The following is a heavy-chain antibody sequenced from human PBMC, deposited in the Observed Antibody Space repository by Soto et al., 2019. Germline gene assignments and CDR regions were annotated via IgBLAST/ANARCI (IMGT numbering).Heavy chain of an antibody. D-gene: IGHD3-10*01. CDR2: ISGSGGST. V-gene: IGHV3-23*01. J-gene: IGHJ4*02. CDR3: AKRNSGSEFDY. Sequence: EVQLLESGGGLVQPGGSLRLSCAASGFTFSSYAMNWVRQAPGKGLEWVSVISGSGGSTYYADSVKGRFTISRDNSKNPLYLQMNSLRAADTAVYYCAKRNSGSEFDYWGQGTLVTGSS. CDR1: GFTFSSYA.